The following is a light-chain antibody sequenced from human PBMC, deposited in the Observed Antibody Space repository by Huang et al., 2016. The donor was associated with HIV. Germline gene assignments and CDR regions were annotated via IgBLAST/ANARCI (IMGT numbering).Light chain of an antibody. CDR1: QSVSSSY. V-gene: IGKV3-20*01. J-gene: IGKJ1*01. CDR2: CAS. Sequence: EIVLTQSPGTLSLSPGERATLSCRARQSVSSSYLAWYQQKPGPAPRLLIYCASSRATGIPDRFRGSGSGTDFTLTISRLEPEDFAVYYCQQYGSSPWTFGQGTKVEIK. CDR3: QQYGSSPWT.